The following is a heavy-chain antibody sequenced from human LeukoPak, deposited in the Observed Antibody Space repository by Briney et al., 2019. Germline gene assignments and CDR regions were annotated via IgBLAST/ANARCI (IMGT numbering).Heavy chain of an antibody. J-gene: IGHJ4*02. V-gene: IGHV3-23*01. CDR3: AKEDPIVSVGFDY. Sequence: GGSPRLSCAASGFTFSSYAMSWVRQAPGKGLEWISAISGSGGNTHYADSVKGRLTISRDNSKNTLFLQMNSLRVEDTAVYYCAKEDPIVSVGFDYWGQGTLVTVTS. CDR1: GFTFSSYA. D-gene: IGHD2-15*01. CDR2: ISGSGGNT.